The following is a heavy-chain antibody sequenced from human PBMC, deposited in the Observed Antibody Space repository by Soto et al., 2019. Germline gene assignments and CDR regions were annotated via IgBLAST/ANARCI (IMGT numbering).Heavy chain of an antibody. J-gene: IGHJ6*02. V-gene: IGHV3-74*01. CDR3: ARGIKNYYGVDV. CDR2: INSDGSTT. CDR1: GFTFSSYA. Sequence: GGSLRLSCAASGFTFSSYAMSWVRQAPGKGLVWVAGINSDGSTTYYADSVTGRFTISRDNAKNTVYLQMNSLRVEDTAVYYCARGIKNYYGVDVWGQGTTVTVSS.